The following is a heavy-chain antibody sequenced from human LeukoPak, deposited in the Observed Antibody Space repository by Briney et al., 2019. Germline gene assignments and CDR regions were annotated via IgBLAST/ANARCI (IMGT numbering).Heavy chain of an antibody. Sequence: GGSLRLSCAASGFTFSSYSMNWVRQAPGKGLEWVSSISSSSSCIYYADSVKGRFIISRDNAKNSLYLQMNSLRAEDTAVYYCARVGYSSGGGDYWGQGTLVTVSS. J-gene: IGHJ4*02. CDR1: GFTFSSYS. V-gene: IGHV3-21*01. CDR2: ISSSSSCI. CDR3: ARVGYSSGGGDY. D-gene: IGHD6-19*01.